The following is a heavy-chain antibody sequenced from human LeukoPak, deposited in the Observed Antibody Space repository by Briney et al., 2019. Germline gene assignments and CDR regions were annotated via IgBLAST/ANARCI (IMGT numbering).Heavy chain of an antibody. V-gene: IGHV1-2*04. Sequence: ASVKVSCKASGYTFTGYYMHWVRQAPGQGLEWMGWINPNSGGTNYAQKFQGWVTMTRDTSISTAYMELSRLRSDDTAVYYCARDSGSSGWYTLFDHWGQGTLVTVSS. CDR2: INPNSGGT. CDR1: GYTFTGYY. D-gene: IGHD6-19*01. J-gene: IGHJ4*02. CDR3: ARDSGSSGWYTLFDH.